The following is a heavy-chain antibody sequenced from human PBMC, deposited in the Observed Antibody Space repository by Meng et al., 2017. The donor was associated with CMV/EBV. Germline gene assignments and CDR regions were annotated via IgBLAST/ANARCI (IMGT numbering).Heavy chain of an antibody. Sequence: GFTFSDDYLSWMRQAPGKGLEWVAYISESGTSMYYADSVRGRFTISRDNAKNSLYLQMNSLRAEDTAVYYCARVRKWELLHRGYFDYWGQGTLVTVSS. CDR3: ARVRKWELLHRGYFDY. D-gene: IGHD1-26*01. CDR2: ISESGTSM. CDR1: GFTFSDDY. J-gene: IGHJ4*02. V-gene: IGHV3-11*04.